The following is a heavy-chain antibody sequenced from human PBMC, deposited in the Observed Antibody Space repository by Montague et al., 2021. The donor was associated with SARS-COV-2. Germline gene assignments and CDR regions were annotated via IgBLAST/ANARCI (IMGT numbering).Heavy chain of an antibody. D-gene: IGHD6-13*01. CDR2: IYYSGST. V-gene: IGHV4-39*01. J-gene: IGHJ5*02. CDR1: GGSISSSSYY. CDR3: ARKEMKYSSIWSTGGNWFDP. Sequence: ETLSLTCTVSGGSISSSSYYWGWIRQPPGKGLEWIGSIYYSGSTYYNPSLKSRVTISVDTSKNQFSLKLSSVTAADTAVYYCARKEMKYSSIWSTGGNWFDPWGQGTLVTVSS.